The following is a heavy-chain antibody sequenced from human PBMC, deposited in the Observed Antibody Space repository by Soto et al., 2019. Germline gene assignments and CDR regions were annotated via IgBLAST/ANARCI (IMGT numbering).Heavy chain of an antibody. J-gene: IGHJ4*02. Sequence: EVQLLESGGGLVQPGGSLRLSCAASGFTFSSYAMSWVRQAPGKGLEWVSAISGSGGSTYYADSVKGQFTISRHNSKNTLYLQMNSLRAEDTAVYNCARPRGGYVGVDYFDYWGQGTLVTVSS. V-gene: IGHV3-23*01. D-gene: IGHD3-10*01. CDR1: GFTFSSYA. CDR2: ISGSGGST. CDR3: ARPRGGYVGVDYFDY.